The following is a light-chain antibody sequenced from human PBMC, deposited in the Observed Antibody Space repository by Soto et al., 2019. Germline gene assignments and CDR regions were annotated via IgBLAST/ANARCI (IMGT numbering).Light chain of an antibody. Sequence: TSSDVGGYTYVSWYQQHPGKDPQLMIYEVSKRPSGVPDRFSGSTSVNTASLTVSGLQADEEAEEYGSAYAAGNYFFGTG. V-gene: IGLV2-8*01. CDR3: SAYAAGNYF. J-gene: IGLJ6*01. CDR2: EVS. CDR1: SSDVGGYTY.